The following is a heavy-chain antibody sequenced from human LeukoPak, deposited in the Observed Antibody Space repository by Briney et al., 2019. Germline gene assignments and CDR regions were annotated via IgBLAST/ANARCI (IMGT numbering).Heavy chain of an antibody. CDR3: ARETYCTNGVCYRPWWGYYYYMDA. CDR2: IIPIFGTA. D-gene: IGHD2-8*01. V-gene: IGHV1-69*13. J-gene: IGHJ6*03. Sequence: SVKVSCKASGGTFSSYAIGWVRQAPGQGREWMGGIIPIFGTANYAQKFQGRVTITADESTSTAYMELSSLRSADTAVYYCARETYCTNGVCYRPWWGYYYYMDAWGKGTTVTVSS. CDR1: GGTFSSYA.